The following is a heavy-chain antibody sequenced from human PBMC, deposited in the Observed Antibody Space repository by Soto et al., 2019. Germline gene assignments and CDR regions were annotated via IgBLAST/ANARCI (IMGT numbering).Heavy chain of an antibody. Sequence: GDSLKISFKGSGYTFSNFWIHWVRHLPGIGREWVGRIDPSDSYSSYSPSFEGHVTISIDESVTTAFLQWNSLQASDTATYYCARQAFRSPPFFETFFDYWGQGSLVTVSS. V-gene: IGHV5-10-1*01. CDR1: GYTFSNFW. CDR2: IDPSDSYS. D-gene: IGHD3-3*01. CDR3: ARQAFRSPPFFETFFDY. J-gene: IGHJ4*02.